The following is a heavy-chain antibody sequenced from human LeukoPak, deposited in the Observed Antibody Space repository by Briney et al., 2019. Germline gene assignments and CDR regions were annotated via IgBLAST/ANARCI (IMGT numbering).Heavy chain of an antibody. CDR1: VFTLSSNY. CDR2: IKQDGSEK. CDR3: ARSTDFWSGYYNYYGMDV. D-gene: IGHD3-3*01. Sequence: GGSLRLSCAASVFTLSSNYMNWVRQAPGKGLEWVANIKQDGSEKYYVDSVKGRFTISRDKAKNSLYLQMNSLRAEDTAVYYCARSTDFWSGYYNYYGMDVWGQGTTVTVSS. V-gene: IGHV3-7*03. J-gene: IGHJ6*02.